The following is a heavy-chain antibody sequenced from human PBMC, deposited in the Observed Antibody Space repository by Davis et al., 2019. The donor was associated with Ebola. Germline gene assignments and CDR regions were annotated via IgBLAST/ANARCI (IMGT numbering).Heavy chain of an antibody. CDR1: SYTFTSYG. D-gene: IGHD1-26*01. CDR3: AREAGATTRIYDS. Sequence: ASVKVSCKASSYTFTSYGISWVRQAPGRGLEWMGWISAYNGNTNYAQKLQGRVTMTTDTSRSTAYMELRSLRSDGTAVYYCAREAGATTRIYDSWGQGTLVTVSS. V-gene: IGHV1-18*01. J-gene: IGHJ5*01. CDR2: ISAYNGNT.